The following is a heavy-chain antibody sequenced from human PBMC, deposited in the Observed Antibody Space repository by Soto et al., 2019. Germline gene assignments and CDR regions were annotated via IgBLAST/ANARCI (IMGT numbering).Heavy chain of an antibody. CDR3: ARGRARFLERLSETEY. CDR1: GFTFSSYA. D-gene: IGHD3-3*01. J-gene: IGHJ4*02. CDR2: ISYDGSSK. Sequence: PGGSRRLSCAASGFTFSSYAMHWVRQAPGKGLEWVAVISYDGSSKYYADSVKGRFNISRDNSKNTLDLQMNSLRAEDTAVYYCARGRARFLERLSETEYWGQGTLVTFSS. V-gene: IGHV3-30-3*01.